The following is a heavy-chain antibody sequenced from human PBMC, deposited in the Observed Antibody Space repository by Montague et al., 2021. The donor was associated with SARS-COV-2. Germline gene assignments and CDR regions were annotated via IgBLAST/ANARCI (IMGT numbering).Heavy chain of an antibody. CDR1: GGTISTDNLYWY. V-gene: IGHV4-39*01. CDR3: ARHVSNLRAAVDDFDY. Sequence: SETRSLTCLVSGGTISTDNLYWYWTWLRHPPGKELVWIVSIFHNGDSYYYPSLHTPFTVSIYTSRNHFSLTLPSVTAPYTAVYSCARHVSNLRAAVDDFDYWGQGTPVTVSS. J-gene: IGHJ4*02. D-gene: IGHD5/OR15-5a*01. CDR2: IFHNGDS.